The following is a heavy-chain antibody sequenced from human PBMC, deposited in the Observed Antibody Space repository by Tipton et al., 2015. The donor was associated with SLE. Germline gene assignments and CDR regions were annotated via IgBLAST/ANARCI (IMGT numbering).Heavy chain of an antibody. Sequence: LRLSCTVSGGSISNYYWNWIRQPAGKGLEWIGRTYASGSPNSNPSFESRVTVSADTSRNQFYLKLNSVTAADTAVYYCARGKPYGDYMDYWGQGTLVTVSS. CDR3: ARGKPYGDYMDY. J-gene: IGHJ4*02. D-gene: IGHD4-17*01. CDR1: GGSISNYY. V-gene: IGHV4-4*07. CDR2: TYASGSP.